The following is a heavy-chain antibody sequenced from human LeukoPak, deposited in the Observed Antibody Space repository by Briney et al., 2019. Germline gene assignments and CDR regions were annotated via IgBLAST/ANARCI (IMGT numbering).Heavy chain of an antibody. CDR2: IGAGGAST. J-gene: IGHJ4*02. CDR3: AKRYSSGPIDY. D-gene: IGHD6-19*01. Sequence: PGGSLRLSCAASGFTFSSYAMSWVRQAPGKGLEWVSVIGAGGASTYYADSVKGRSTISRDNSKNTLHLQMNSLRAEDTAVYYCAKRYSSGPIDYWGQGTLVTVSS. CDR1: GFTFSSYA. V-gene: IGHV3-23*01.